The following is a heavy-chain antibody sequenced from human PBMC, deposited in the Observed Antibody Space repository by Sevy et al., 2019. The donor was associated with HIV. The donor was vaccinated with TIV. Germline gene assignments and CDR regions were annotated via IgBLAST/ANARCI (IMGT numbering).Heavy chain of an antibody. Sequence: SETLSLTCTVSGDSISYNYWGWIRQPPGKGLEWIAFIYNTGSTNKNPSLRSRVTMSMDTSKNQFSLKLSSVTTADTAVYYCARVIYSAVGGFYFDYWGQGTLVTVSS. CDR2: IYNTGST. J-gene: IGHJ4*02. CDR3: ARVIYSAVGGFYFDY. V-gene: IGHV4-59*01. CDR1: GDSISYNY. D-gene: IGHD3-10*01.